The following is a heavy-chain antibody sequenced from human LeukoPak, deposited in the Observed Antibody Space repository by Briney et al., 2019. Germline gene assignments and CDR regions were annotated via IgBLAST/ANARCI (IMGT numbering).Heavy chain of an antibody. CDR2: ISGRSSTT. J-gene: IGHJ4*02. Sequence: GGSLRLSCAVSAFTFSDYSMNWVRQAPGKGLEWVSYISGRSSTTYYADSVKGRFTISRDNAKNSMYLQMNSLRAEDTAVYYCARDRIKSGSYYFDYWGQGTLVTVSS. CDR1: AFTFSDYS. V-gene: IGHV3-48*01. D-gene: IGHD1-26*01. CDR3: ARDRIKSGSYYFDY.